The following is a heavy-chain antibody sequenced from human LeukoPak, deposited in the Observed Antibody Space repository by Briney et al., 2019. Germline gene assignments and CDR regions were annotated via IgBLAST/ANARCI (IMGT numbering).Heavy chain of an antibody. V-gene: IGHV3-48*03. D-gene: IGHD2-2*01. Sequence: GGSLRFSYAASGFTFSSYEMNWVRQAPGKGLEWVSYISSSGSSIYYADSVKGRFTISRDNAKNSLYLQMNSLRAEDTAVYYCARDPRCSSMSCYRSSFYGMDVWGRGTTVTVSS. CDR1: GFTFSSYE. CDR3: ARDPRCSSMSCYRSSFYGMDV. J-gene: IGHJ6*02. CDR2: ISSSGSSI.